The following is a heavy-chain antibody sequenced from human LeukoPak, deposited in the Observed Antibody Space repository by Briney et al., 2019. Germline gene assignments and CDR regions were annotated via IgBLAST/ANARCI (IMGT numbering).Heavy chain of an antibody. J-gene: IGHJ5*02. CDR3: AKDGGGLLWFGESPRHDWFDP. Sequence: GGSLRLSCAASGFTFSSYGMHWVRQAPGKGLEWVAFIRYDGSNKYYADSVKGRFTISRDNSKNTLYLQMNSLGAEDTAVYYCAKDGGGLLWFGESPRHDWFDPWGQGTLVTVSS. CDR1: GFTFSSYG. CDR2: IRYDGSNK. D-gene: IGHD3-10*01. V-gene: IGHV3-30*02.